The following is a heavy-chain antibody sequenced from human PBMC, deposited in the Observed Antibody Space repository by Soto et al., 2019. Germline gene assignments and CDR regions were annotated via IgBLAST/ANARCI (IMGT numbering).Heavy chain of an antibody. CDR2: INAGNGNT. Sequence: ASVKVSCKASGYTFTSYAMHWVRQAPGQRLEWMGWINAGNGNTKYSQKFQGRVTTTRDTSASTAYMELSSLRSEDTAVYYCASSRGRGSDYDFWSGYYTGGDWSDPWGQGTLVTVSS. J-gene: IGHJ5*02. CDR3: ASSRGRGSDYDFWSGYYTGGDWSDP. CDR1: GYTFTSYA. V-gene: IGHV1-3*01. D-gene: IGHD3-3*01.